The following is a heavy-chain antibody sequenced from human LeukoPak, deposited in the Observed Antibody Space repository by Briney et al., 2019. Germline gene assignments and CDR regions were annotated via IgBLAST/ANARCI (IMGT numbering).Heavy chain of an antibody. CDR1: GGSISSGGYS. V-gene: IGHV4-30-2*01. CDR2: IFHSGST. J-gene: IGHJ4*02. Sequence: SETLSLTCAVSGGSISSGGYSWSWIRQPPGKGLEWIGYIFHSGSTYYNPSLKSRVTISVDRSKNQFSLKPSSVTAADTAVYYCARGGYDILTYWGQGTLVTVSS. D-gene: IGHD3-9*01. CDR3: ARGGYDILTY.